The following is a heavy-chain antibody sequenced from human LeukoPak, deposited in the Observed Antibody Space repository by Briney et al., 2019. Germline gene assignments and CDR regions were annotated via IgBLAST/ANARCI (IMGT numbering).Heavy chain of an antibody. J-gene: IGHJ5*02. D-gene: IGHD3-22*01. Sequence: GGSLRLSCAASGFTFSSYSMNWVRQAPGKGLEWVSSISSSSSYIYYADSVKGRFTISRDNAKNSLYLQMNSLRAEDTAVYYCAMITRDHYDSSGTWGQGTLVTVSS. CDR1: GFTFSSYS. CDR3: AMITRDHYDSSGT. CDR2: ISSSSSYI. V-gene: IGHV3-21*01.